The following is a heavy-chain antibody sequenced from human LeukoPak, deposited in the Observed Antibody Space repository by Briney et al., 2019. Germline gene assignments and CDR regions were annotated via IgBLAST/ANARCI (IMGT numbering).Heavy chain of an antibody. D-gene: IGHD3-22*01. Sequence: ASVKVSCKASGYTFTGYYMHWVRQAPGQGLEWMGWINPNSGGTNYAQKFQGRVTMTRDMSTSTVYMELSSLRSEDTAVYYCARDGYDRSPSGAFDIWGQGTMVTVSS. CDR1: GYTFTGYY. V-gene: IGHV1-2*02. CDR2: INPNSGGT. CDR3: ARDGYDRSPSGAFDI. J-gene: IGHJ3*02.